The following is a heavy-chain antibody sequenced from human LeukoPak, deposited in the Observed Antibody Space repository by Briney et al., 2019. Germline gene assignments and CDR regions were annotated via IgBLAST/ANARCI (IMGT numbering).Heavy chain of an antibody. CDR1: GGSISRYY. J-gene: IGHJ5*02. Sequence: SETLSLTCTVSGGSISRYYWSWIRQSPGKGLEWIGYIYYSGSTNYNPSLKSRVTISVDTSKNQFSLKLSSVTAADTAVYYCARGGQRRTTNWFDPWGQGTLVTVSS. CDR3: ARGGQRRTTNWFDP. CDR2: IYYSGST. D-gene: IGHD2/OR15-2a*01. V-gene: IGHV4-59*01.